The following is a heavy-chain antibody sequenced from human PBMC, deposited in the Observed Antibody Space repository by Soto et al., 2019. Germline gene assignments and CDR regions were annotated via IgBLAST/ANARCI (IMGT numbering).Heavy chain of an antibody. V-gene: IGHV3-23*01. CDR3: AKEKAASGGYYYYGMDV. Sequence: PGGSLRLSCAASGFTFSSYAVSWVRQAPGKGLEWVSAISGSGGSTYYADSVKGRFTISRDNSKNTLYLQMNSLRAEDTAVYYCAKEKAASGGYYYYGMDVWGQGTTVTVSS. D-gene: IGHD2-15*01. J-gene: IGHJ6*02. CDR2: ISGSGGST. CDR1: GFTFSSYA.